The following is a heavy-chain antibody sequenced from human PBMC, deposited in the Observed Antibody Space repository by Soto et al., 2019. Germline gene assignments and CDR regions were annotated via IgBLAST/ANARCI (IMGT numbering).Heavy chain of an antibody. D-gene: IGHD2-2*01. CDR2: IYPGDSDT. J-gene: IGHJ6*02. Sequence: PGESFKICFKGAGYSFTSNWIGWVRQMPGKGLEWMGIIYPGDSDTRYSPSFQGQVTISADKSISTAYLQWSSLKASDTAMYYCARGAGPVVPAAMIHYYYYYGMDVWGQGTTVTVSS. CDR3: ARGAGPVVPAAMIHYYYYYGMDV. V-gene: IGHV5-51*01. CDR1: GYSFTSNW.